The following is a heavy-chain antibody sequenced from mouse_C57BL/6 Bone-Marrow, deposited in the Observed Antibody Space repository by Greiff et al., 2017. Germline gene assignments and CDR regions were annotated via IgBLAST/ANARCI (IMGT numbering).Heavy chain of an antibody. D-gene: IGHD2-2*01. V-gene: IGHV3-6*01. Sequence: EVKLLESGPGLVKPSQSLSLTCSVTGYSITSGYYWNWIRQFPGNKLEWMGYISYDGSNNYNPSLKNRISITRDTAKNQLFLKLNSVTTEDTATYYCARVVTTYAMYYRGVGKSDTVSS. J-gene: IGHJ4*01. CDR3: ARVVTTYAMYY. CDR2: ISYDGSN. CDR1: GYSITSGYY.